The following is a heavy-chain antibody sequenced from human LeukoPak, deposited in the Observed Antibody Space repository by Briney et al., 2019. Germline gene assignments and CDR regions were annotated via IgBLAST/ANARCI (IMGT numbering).Heavy chain of an antibody. V-gene: IGHV3-15*01. CDR2: IKSKTDGGTT. Sequence: GGSLRLSCAASGFTSSNAWMSWVRQAPGKGLEWVGRIKSKTDGGTTDYAAPVKGRFTISRDDSKNTLYLQMNSLKTEDTAVYYCTRDRWELLGGYYFDYWGQGTLVTVSS. D-gene: IGHD1-26*01. CDR3: TRDRWELLGGYYFDY. CDR1: GFTSSNAW. J-gene: IGHJ4*02.